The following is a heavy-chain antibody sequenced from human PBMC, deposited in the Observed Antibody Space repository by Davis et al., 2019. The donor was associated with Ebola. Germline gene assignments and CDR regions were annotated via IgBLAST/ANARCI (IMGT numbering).Heavy chain of an antibody. Sequence: GESLKISCAASGFTFSSYGMHWVRQAPGKGLEWVAVIWYDGSNKYYADSVKGRFTISRDNSKNTLYLQMNSLRAEDTAVYYCARAVDSSGLGWDYFDYWGQGTLVTVSS. CDR1: GFTFSSYG. CDR2: IWYDGSNK. CDR3: ARAVDSSGLGWDYFDY. J-gene: IGHJ4*02. D-gene: IGHD3-22*01. V-gene: IGHV3-33*01.